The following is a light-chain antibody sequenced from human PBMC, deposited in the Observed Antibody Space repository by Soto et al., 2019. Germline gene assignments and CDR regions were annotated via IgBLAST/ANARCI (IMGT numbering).Light chain of an antibody. CDR2: GAS. Sequence: EIVLTQSPGTLSLSPGERATLSCRASQSVSSSHLAWYQQKPGQAPRLLIYGASSRATGIPDRFSGSGSGTDFTLTISRLEPEDVAVYYCQQYGSSLLTFGGGTKVEIK. J-gene: IGKJ4*01. V-gene: IGKV3-20*01. CDR1: QSVSSSH. CDR3: QQYGSSLLT.